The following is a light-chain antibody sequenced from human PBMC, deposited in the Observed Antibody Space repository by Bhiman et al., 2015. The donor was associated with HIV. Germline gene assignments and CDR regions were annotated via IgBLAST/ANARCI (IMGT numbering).Light chain of an antibody. J-gene: IGLJ2*01. CDR1: SSNIGNNY. Sequence: QSLLTQPPSVSAAPGQKVTISCSGSSSNIGNNYVSWYQQLPGTAPKLLIYENNKRPSGIPDRFSGSKSGNTASLTVSGLQAEDEADYYCSSYAGSNNYVVFGGGTKLTVL. CDR2: ENN. CDR3: SSYAGSNNYVV. V-gene: IGLV1-51*02.